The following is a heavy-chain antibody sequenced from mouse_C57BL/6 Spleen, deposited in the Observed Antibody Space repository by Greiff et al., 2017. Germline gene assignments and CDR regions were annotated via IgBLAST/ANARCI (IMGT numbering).Heavy chain of an antibody. CDR3: ARGLGRGWYFDV. D-gene: IGHD4-1*01. CDR1: GYTFTDYN. CDR2: INPNNGGT. Sequence: VQLQQSGPELVKPGASVKMSCKASGYTFTDYNMHWVKQSHGKSLEWIGYINPNNGGTSYNQKFKGKATLTVNKSSSTAYMELRSLTSEDSAVYYGARGLGRGWYFDVWGTGTTVTVSS. J-gene: IGHJ1*03. V-gene: IGHV1-22*01.